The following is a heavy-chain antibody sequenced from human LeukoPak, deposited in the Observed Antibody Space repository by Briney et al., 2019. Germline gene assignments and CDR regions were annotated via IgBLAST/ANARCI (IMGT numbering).Heavy chain of an antibody. D-gene: IGHD2-2*01. V-gene: IGHV3-7*01. J-gene: IGHJ5*02. CDR2: IKQDGSEK. CDR3: AREGCSSTSCYAEDVWFDP. Sequence: PGGSLRLSCAASGFTFSSYWMSWVRQAPGKGLEWVANIKQDGSEKYYVDSVKSRFTISRDNAKNSLYLQMNSLRAEDTAVYYCAREGCSSTSCYAEDVWFDPWGQGTLVTVSS. CDR1: GFTFSSYW.